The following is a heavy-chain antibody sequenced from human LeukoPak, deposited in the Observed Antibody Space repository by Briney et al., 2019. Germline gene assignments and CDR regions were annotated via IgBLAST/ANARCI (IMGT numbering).Heavy chain of an antibody. D-gene: IGHD3-22*01. CDR3: ARARDSGAYYRAFDS. V-gene: IGHV3-7*01. CDR1: GFTFSNYW. J-gene: IGHJ4*02. CDR2: IKQDESAK. Sequence: TGGSLRLSCTTSGFTFSNYWMNWVRQAPGKGLEWVANIKQDESAKNYVDSVKGRFTISRDNTKNLLYLQMTSLRAEDTALYYCARARDSGAYYRAFDSWGQGTLVTVSS.